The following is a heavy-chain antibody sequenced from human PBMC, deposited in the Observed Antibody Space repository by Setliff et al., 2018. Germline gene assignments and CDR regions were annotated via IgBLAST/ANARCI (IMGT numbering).Heavy chain of an antibody. CDR2: IYYSGST. CDR3: ATLTGDRGVDY. Sequence: SETLSLTCTVSGGSISSSSYYWGWIRQPPGKGLEWIGSIYYSGSTYYNPSLKSRVTISVDTSKNQFSLNLNAVTAADTAVYYCATLTGDRGVDYWGQGRQVTVSS. J-gene: IGHJ4*02. CDR1: GGSISSSSYY. D-gene: IGHD7-27*01. V-gene: IGHV4-39*01.